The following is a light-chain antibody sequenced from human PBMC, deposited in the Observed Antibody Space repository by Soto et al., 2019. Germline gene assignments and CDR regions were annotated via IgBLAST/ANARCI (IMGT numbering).Light chain of an antibody. CDR1: QSLTSSY. Sequence: EIALTQSPGTLSWSPGESASLSCRASQSLTSSYLAWYQQKPGQAPRLLIYGASSRATGIPDRFSGRESGTDFTLTISRLEPEDFAVYYCQQYGSSPTTFGQGTKVDIK. CDR2: GAS. J-gene: IGKJ1*01. V-gene: IGKV3-20*01. CDR3: QQYGSSPTT.